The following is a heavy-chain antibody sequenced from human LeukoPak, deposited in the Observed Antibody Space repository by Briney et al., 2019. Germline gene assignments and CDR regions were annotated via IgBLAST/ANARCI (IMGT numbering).Heavy chain of an antibody. CDR1: GGTFRSNA. CDR2: ITPISGTA. J-gene: IGHJ4*02. Sequence: SVKVSCKASGGTFRSNAISWVRQAPGQGLEWMGGITPISGTANYAQKFQGRVTITAVESMSTAYMELSSLRSEDTAVYYCARGWLAETTVVTPYNYWGQGTLVTVSS. V-gene: IGHV1-69*13. D-gene: IGHD4-23*01. CDR3: ARGWLAETTVVTPYNY.